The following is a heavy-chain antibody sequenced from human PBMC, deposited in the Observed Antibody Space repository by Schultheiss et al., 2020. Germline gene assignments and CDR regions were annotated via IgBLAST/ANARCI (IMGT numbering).Heavy chain of an antibody. CDR1: GGSFSGYY. J-gene: IGHJ4*02. CDR2: IYYSGST. D-gene: IGHD6-13*01. CDR3: AKDAREGYSSSWWFDY. Sequence: SETLSLTCAVYGGSFSGYYWSWIRQPPGKGLEWIGYIYYSGSTYYNPSLKSRVTISVDTSKNQFSLKLSSVTAADTAVYYCAKDAREGYSSSWWFDYWGQGTLVTVSS. V-gene: IGHV4-34*09.